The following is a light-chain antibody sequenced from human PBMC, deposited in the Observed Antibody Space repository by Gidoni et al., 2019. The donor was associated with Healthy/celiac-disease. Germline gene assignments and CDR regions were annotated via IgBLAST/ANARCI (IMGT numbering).Light chain of an antibody. CDR3: SSYTSSSTLV. CDR2: DVR. J-gene: IGLJ2*01. CDR1: SSDVGGYNY. V-gene: IGLV2-14*01. Sequence: QSALTQPASVSGSPGQSITISCTVTSSDVGGYNYVSWYQQHPGKAPKLMIYDVRKRPSGVSNRFSGSKSGNTASLTISGLQAEDEADYYCSSYTSSSTLVFGGGTKLTVL.